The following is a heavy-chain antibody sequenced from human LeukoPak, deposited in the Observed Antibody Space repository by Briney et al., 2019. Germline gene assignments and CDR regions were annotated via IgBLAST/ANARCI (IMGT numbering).Heavy chain of an antibody. V-gene: IGHV5-51*01. CDR3: ARPITMVRGVIITFGGEYYFDY. Sequence: GESLKISCKGSGYSFTSYWIGWVRQMPGKGLEWMGIIYPGDSDTRYSPSFQGQVTISADKSISTAYLQWSSLKASDTAMYYCARPITMVRGVIITFGGEYYFDYWGQGTLVTVSS. J-gene: IGHJ4*02. D-gene: IGHD3-10*01. CDR2: IYPGDSDT. CDR1: GYSFTSYW.